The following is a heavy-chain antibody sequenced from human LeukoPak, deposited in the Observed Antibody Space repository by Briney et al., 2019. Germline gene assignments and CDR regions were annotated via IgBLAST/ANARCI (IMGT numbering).Heavy chain of an antibody. V-gene: IGHV4-31*03. J-gene: IGHJ3*02. CDR1: GGSISSGGYY. CDR3: AGVLYYDILTGYFRADAFDI. CDR2: IYYSGST. D-gene: IGHD3-9*01. Sequence: SETLSLTCTVSGGSISSGGYYWSWIRQHPGKGLEWIGYIYYSGSTYYNPSLKSRVTISVDTSKNQFSLKLSSVTAADTAVYYCAGVLYYDILTGYFRADAFDIWGQGTMVTVSS.